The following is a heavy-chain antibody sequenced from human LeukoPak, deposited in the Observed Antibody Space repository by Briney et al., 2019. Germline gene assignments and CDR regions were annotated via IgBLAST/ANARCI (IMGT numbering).Heavy chain of an antibody. CDR2: FYNSGRS. CDR3: TRGAGWLIDY. CDR1: DDSISDYY. V-gene: IGHV4-59*07. D-gene: IGHD3-16*01. J-gene: IGHJ4*02. Sequence: WATLSLTCTVSDDSISDYYRVWIPQPSGKGQERIGYFYNSGRSTYNPSLKRRVTISADTSKNHFSLKLNSVTTADTAVYYCTRGAGWLIDYWGQGILVTVSS.